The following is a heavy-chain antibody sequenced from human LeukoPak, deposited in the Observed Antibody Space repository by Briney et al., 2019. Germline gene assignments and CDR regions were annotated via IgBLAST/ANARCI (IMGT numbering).Heavy chain of an antibody. V-gene: IGHV1-69*13. D-gene: IGHD2-2*01. J-gene: IGHJ6*04. CDR3: AREDCSSTSCYEGMDYYYYYGMDV. CDR1: GGTFSSYA. Sequence: SVKVSCKASGGTFSSYAISWVRQAPGQGLEGMGGIIPIFGTANYAQKFQGRVTITADESTSTAYMELSSPRSEDTAVYYCAREDCSSTSCYEGMDYYYYYGMDVWGKGTTVTVSS. CDR2: IIPIFGTA.